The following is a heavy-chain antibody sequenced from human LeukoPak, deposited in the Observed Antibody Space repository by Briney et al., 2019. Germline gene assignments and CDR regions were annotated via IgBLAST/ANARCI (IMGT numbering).Heavy chain of an antibody. CDR1: GFTLSSYE. Sequence: GGSLRLSCAASGFTLSSYEMNWVRQAPGKGLEWVSYISSSGSTIYYADSVKGRFTISRYNAKNSLYLQMNSLRAEDTAVYYCASGITIFGVVRFDYWGQGTLVTVSS. CDR2: ISSSGSTI. D-gene: IGHD3-3*01. CDR3: ASGITIFGVVRFDY. V-gene: IGHV3-48*03. J-gene: IGHJ4*02.